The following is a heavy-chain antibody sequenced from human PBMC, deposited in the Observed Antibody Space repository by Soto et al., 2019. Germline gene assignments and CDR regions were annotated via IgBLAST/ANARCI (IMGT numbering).Heavy chain of an antibody. J-gene: IGHJ6*02. CDR3: ARVDWSPDRYYYGMDV. CDR2: TYYRSKWYN. Sequence: QVQLQQSGPGLVKPSQTLSLTCAISGDSVSSNSAAWNWIRQSPSRGLEWLGRTYYRSKWYNDSAVSVKSRTTITPDTSKNQSSLQLNSVTPEDTAVYYCARVDWSPDRYYYGMDVWGQGTTVTVSS. D-gene: IGHD3-9*01. CDR1: GDSVSSNSAA. V-gene: IGHV6-1*01.